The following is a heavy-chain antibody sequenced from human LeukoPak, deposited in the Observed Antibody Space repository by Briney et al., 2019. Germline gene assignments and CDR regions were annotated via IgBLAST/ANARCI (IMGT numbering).Heavy chain of an antibody. CDR3: ARADSSSYLFDY. CDR2: ISSSSCI. Sequence: GGSLRLSCAASGFTFSSYSMNWVRQAPGKGLEWVSSISSSSCIYYADSVKGRFTISRDNAKNSLYLQMNSLRAEDTAVYYCARADSSSYLFDYWGQGTLVTVSS. V-gene: IGHV3-21*01. D-gene: IGHD6-13*01. CDR1: GFTFSSYS. J-gene: IGHJ4*02.